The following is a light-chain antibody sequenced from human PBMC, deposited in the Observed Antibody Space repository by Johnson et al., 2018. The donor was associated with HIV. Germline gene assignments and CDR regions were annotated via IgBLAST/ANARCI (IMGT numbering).Light chain of an antibody. CDR2: ENN. Sequence: QSVLTQPPSVSAAPGQKVTISCSGSSSNIGNNYVSWYQQLPGTAPKVLIYENNKRPSGIPDRFSGSKSGTSATLGITGLQTGDEAAYYCGRWDDSLSTYVFGTGTKVTVL. CDR1: SSNIGNNY. J-gene: IGLJ1*01. V-gene: IGLV1-51*02. CDR3: GRWDDSLSTYV.